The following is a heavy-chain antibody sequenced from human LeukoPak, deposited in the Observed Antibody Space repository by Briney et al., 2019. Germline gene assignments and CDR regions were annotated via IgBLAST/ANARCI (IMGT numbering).Heavy chain of an antibody. CDR1: EFIFSSYW. CDR2: IKQDGSEK. J-gene: IGHJ4*02. D-gene: IGHD6-19*01. Sequence: GGSLRLSCAASEFIFSSYWMSWVRQAPGKGLEWVANIKQDGSEKYYVDSVKARFTISRDNAKNSLFLQMNSLRAEDTAVYYCARVAAMTGTVIDYWGQGTLVTVSS. CDR3: ARVAAMTGTVIDY. V-gene: IGHV3-7*01.